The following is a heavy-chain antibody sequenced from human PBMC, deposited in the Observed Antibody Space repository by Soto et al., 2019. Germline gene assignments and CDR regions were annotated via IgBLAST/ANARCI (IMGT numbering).Heavy chain of an antibody. V-gene: IGHV3-30-3*01. CDR1: GFTFSSYA. J-gene: IGHJ4*02. CDR2: ISYDGSNK. CDR3: ARAPVLAPGWFPPHFDY. Sequence: QPGGSLRLSCAASGFTFSSYAMHWVRQAPGKGLEWVAVISYDGSNKYYADSVKGRFTISRDNSKNTLYLQMNSLRAEDTAVYYCARAPVLAPGWFPPHFDYWGQGTLVTVSS. D-gene: IGHD2-15*01.